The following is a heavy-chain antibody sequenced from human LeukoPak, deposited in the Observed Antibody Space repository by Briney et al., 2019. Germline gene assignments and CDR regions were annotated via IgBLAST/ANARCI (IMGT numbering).Heavy chain of an antibody. CDR3: ARGGDIVVVVAANAFDY. CDR2: IYHSGST. V-gene: IGHV4-38-2*01. Sequence: SETLSLTCAVSGCSISSGYYWGWIRQPPGKGLEWIGGIYHSGSTYYNTSLKSRVTISVDKSTNQFSLQLSSVPAAETSVYYCARGGDIVVVVAANAFDYWGQRTLVTVSS. D-gene: IGHD2-15*01. J-gene: IGHJ4*02. CDR1: GCSISSGYY.